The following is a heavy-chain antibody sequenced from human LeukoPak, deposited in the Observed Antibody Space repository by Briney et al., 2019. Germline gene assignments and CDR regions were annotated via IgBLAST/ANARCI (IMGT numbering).Heavy chain of an antibody. CDR1: GGSFSGYY. CDR2: INHSGST. V-gene: IGHV4-34*01. J-gene: IGHJ6*02. Sequence: PSETLSLTCAVYGGSFSGYYWSWIRQPPGKGLEWIGEINHSGSTNYNPSLKSRVTTSVDTSKNQFSLKLSSVTAADTAVYYCARGRILWFGELSYVDYYYYGMDVWGQGTTVTVSS. D-gene: IGHD3-10*01. CDR3: ARGRILWFGELSYVDYYYYGMDV.